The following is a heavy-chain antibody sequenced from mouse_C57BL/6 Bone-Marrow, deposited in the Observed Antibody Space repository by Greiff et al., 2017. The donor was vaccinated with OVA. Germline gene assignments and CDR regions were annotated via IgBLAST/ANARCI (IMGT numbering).Heavy chain of an antibody. D-gene: IGHD1-1*01. J-gene: IGHJ2*01. Sequence: VQLQQPGAELVKPGASVKLSCKAPGYTFTSYWMHWVKQRPGQGLEWIGMIHPNSGSTNFNEKFKSKAALTVDKSSSTAYMQLSSLTSEDSAVYYCARRGITTVVAEVYSFDYWGQGTTLTVSS. CDR1: GYTFTSYW. V-gene: IGHV1-64*01. CDR2: IHPNSGST. CDR3: ARRGITTVVAEVYSFDY.